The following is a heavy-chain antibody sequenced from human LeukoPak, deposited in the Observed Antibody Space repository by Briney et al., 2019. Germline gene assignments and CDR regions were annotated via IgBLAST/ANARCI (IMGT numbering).Heavy chain of an antibody. CDR2: IGAGGTFT. J-gene: IGHJ4*02. V-gene: IGHV3-23*01. CDR3: AKDLDYTACGYYFDY. CDR1: GFTFSSYA. Sequence: AGGSLRLSCTASGFTFSSYAMNWVRQAPGKGLEWVSGIGAGGTFTYYADSVKGRFTIFRDNSRNTLYLQMNSLRADDTAVYYCAKDLDYTACGYYFDYWGQGTLVTVSS. D-gene: IGHD4-11*01.